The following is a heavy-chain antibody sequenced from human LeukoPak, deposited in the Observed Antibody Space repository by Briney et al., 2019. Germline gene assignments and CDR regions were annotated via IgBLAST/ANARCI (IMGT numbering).Heavy chain of an antibody. CDR2: ISGSGGST. D-gene: IGHD2-21*01. V-gene: IGHV3-23*01. CDR1: GFTFSSYA. CDR3: AKDPRFPGGTYYYYYGMDV. J-gene: IGHJ6*02. Sequence: HPGGSLRLSCAASGFTFSSYAMSWVRQAPGKGLEWVSAISGSGGSTYYADSVKGRFTISRDNSKNTLYLQMNSLRAEDTAVYYRAKDPRFPGGTYYYYYGMDVWGQGTTVTVSS.